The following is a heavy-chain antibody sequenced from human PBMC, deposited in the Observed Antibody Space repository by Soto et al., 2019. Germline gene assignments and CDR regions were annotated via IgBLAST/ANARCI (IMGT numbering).Heavy chain of an antibody. CDR3: ARGITIFGVAPPYF. V-gene: IGHV1-3*01. D-gene: IGHD3-3*01. CDR2: INAGNGNT. Sequence: ASVKVSCKASGYTLTSYAMHWVRQAPGQRLEWMGWINAGNGNTKYSQKFQGRVTITRDTSASTAYMELSSLRSEDTAVYYCARGITIFGVAPPYFWGQGTTVTVSS. CDR1: GYTLTSYA. J-gene: IGHJ6*02.